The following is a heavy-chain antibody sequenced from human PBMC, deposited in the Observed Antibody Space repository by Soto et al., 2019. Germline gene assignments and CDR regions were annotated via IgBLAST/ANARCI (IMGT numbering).Heavy chain of an antibody. CDR2: INHSGST. D-gene: IGHD2-15*01. J-gene: IGHJ4*02. CDR3: ARKGAGGYYSFDY. Sequence: PSETLSFTCAVYGGSFSGYYWSWIRQPPGKGLEWIGEINHSGSTNYNPSLKSRVTISVDTSKNQFSLKLSSVTAADTAVYYCARKGAGGYYSFDYWGQGTLVTVSS. CDR1: GGSFSGYY. V-gene: IGHV4-34*01.